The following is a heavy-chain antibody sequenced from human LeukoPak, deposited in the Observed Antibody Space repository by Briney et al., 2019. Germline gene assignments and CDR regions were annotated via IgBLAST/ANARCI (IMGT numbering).Heavy chain of an antibody. Sequence: PGGSLRLSCTASGFTFSSYAMSWVRQAPGKGLEWVSAISGSGGSTYYADSVKGRFTISRDNSKNTLYLQMNSLRAEDTAVYYCAKDPYSSSPNYYIDYWGQGTLVTVSS. V-gene: IGHV3-23*01. CDR3: AKDPYSSSPNYYIDY. CDR2: ISGSGGST. J-gene: IGHJ4*02. CDR1: GFTFSSYA. D-gene: IGHD6-13*01.